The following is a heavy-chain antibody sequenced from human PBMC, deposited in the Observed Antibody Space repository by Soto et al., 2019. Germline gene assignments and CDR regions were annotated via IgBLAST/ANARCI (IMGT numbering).Heavy chain of an antibody. V-gene: IGHV6-1*01. Sequence: KQSQTLSLTCAISGDSVSSNSAAWNWIRQSPSRGLEWLGRTYYRSKWYNDYAVSVKSRITINPDTSKNQFSLQLNSVTPEDTAVYYCAREQAPIAAAGAGQIIDAFDIWGQGTMVTVSS. CDR1: GDSVSSNSAA. D-gene: IGHD6-13*01. CDR2: TYYRSKWYN. J-gene: IGHJ3*02. CDR3: AREQAPIAAAGAGQIIDAFDI.